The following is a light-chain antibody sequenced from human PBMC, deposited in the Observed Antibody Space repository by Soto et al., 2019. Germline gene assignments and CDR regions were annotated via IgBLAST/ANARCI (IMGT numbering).Light chain of an antibody. CDR2: DAS. V-gene: IGKV3-20*01. CDR1: QSGTSSV. J-gene: IGKJ1*01. Sequence: EHVLTQSPDTLSLSPGARATLSCGASQSGTSSVLAWYQQKPGQAPRLLIYDASTRATGIPDRFSGSGSGTDLTLTISRLEPEDVEMYYCQQYGNSPWTFGQGTKVDI. CDR3: QQYGNSPWT.